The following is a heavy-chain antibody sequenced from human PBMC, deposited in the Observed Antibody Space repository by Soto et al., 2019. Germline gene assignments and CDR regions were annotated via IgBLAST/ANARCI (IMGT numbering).Heavy chain of an antibody. CDR1: GFTVSSNY. CDR3: ARHGGTPDLYFDY. D-gene: IGHD3-16*01. CDR2: INWIGGST. J-gene: IGHJ4*02. V-gene: IGHV3-20*04. Sequence: GGSLRLSCAASGFTVSSNYMSWVRQAPGKGLEWVSAINWIGGSTNYADSMKGRFTISRDNAKNSLYLQLSSLRAEDTALYYCARHGGTPDLYFDYWGQGTPVTVSS.